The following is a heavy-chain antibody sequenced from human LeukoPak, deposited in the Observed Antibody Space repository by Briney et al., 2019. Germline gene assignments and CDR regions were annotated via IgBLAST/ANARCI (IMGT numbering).Heavy chain of an antibody. Sequence: GGSLRLSCAASGFTFSNYGMHWVRQAPGKGLEWVAVIWYDGSNKYYSDSVRGRFTISRDNSKNTLYLQMNSLRAEDTAVYYCARGYDYSDYGVVEWGQGTLVTVSS. CDR3: ARGYDYSDYGVVE. J-gene: IGHJ4*02. CDR2: IWYDGSNK. D-gene: IGHD4-11*01. CDR1: GFTFSNYG. V-gene: IGHV3-33*01.